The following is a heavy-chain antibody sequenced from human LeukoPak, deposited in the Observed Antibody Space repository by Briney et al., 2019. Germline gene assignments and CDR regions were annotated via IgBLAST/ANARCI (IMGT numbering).Heavy chain of an antibody. V-gene: IGHV3-23*01. CDR3: AKITKATTPNY. CDR1: GLTFSNYA. Sequence: GGSLRLSWAASGLTFSNYAMNWVRQASGRGLEWVSGITDSGRKTYYADSVKGRFSISRDNSKNTVYLQMSDLRAEDTAVYYCAKITKATTPNYWGQGTLVTVSS. J-gene: IGHJ4*02. CDR2: ITDSGRKT. D-gene: IGHD4-17*01.